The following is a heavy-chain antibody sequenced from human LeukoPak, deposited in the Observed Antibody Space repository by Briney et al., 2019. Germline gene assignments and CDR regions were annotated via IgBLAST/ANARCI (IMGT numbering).Heavy chain of an antibody. J-gene: IGHJ4*02. CDR3: ARERSGVSWARGSDY. CDR2: IYYSGST. CDR1: GGSISSGGYY. D-gene: IGHD3-16*01. Sequence: SETLSLTCTVSGGSISSGGYYWSWIRQHPGKGLEWIGYIYYSGSTYYNPSLKSRVTISVDTSKNQFSLKLSSVTAADTAVYYCARERSGVSWARGSDYWGQGTLVTVSS. V-gene: IGHV4-31*03.